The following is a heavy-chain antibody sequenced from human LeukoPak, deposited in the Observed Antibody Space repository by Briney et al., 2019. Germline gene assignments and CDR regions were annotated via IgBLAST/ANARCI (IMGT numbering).Heavy chain of an antibody. CDR3: ARGGVYSGIPFDY. Sequence: GGSLRLSCAASGFTFSSYSMNWVRQAPGKGLEWLLYIDSSSSTVYYADSVKGRFIISRDNPKNSLYLQMNNLRAEDSAVYYCARGGVYSGIPFDYWGQGTLVTVSS. CDR2: IDSSSSTV. D-gene: IGHD1-26*01. V-gene: IGHV3-48*04. J-gene: IGHJ4*02. CDR1: GFTFSSYS.